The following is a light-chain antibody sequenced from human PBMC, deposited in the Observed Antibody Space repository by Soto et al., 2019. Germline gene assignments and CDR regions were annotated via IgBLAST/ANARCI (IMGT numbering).Light chain of an antibody. CDR3: SSYTTRSTLV. V-gene: IGLV2-14*03. Sequence: QSALTQPASVSGSPGQSITISCTGTSSDVGGYDYVSWYQHHPRKAPKRMIYDVTNRPSGVSNRFSGSKSGNTASLTISGLQAEDEADYYCSSYTTRSTLVFGGGTKLTVL. CDR1: SSDVGGYDY. CDR2: DVT. J-gene: IGLJ2*01.